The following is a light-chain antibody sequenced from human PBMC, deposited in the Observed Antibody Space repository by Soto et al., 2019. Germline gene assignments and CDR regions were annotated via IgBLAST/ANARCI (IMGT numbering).Light chain of an antibody. Sequence: QMTQSPSSLSASVGEKIIITCRASRDVGSDVSWYQQKPGQAPKLLIYAASNLYTGVPSRFSGSRSGTEFTLTISSLQPEDFASYYCLQDYGDSGTFGQGTKVDIK. CDR1: RDVGSD. V-gene: IGKV1-6*01. J-gene: IGKJ1*01. CDR3: LQDYGDSGT. CDR2: AAS.